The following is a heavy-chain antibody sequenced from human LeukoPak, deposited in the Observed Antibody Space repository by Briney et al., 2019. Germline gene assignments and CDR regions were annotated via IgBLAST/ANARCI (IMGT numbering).Heavy chain of an antibody. CDR2: INHSGST. J-gene: IGHJ4*02. Sequence: SETLSLTCAVYRGSFSGYYWSWIRQPPGKGLEWIGEINHSGSTNYNPSLKSRVTISVDTSKNQFSLKLSSVTAADTAVYYCARLTGSSWELFDYWGQGTLVTVSS. V-gene: IGHV4-34*01. CDR3: ARLTGSSWELFDY. CDR1: RGSFSGYY. D-gene: IGHD6-13*01.